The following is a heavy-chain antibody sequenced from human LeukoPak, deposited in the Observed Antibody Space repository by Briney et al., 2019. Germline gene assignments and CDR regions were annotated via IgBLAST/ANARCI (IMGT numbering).Heavy chain of an antibody. CDR2: IYHSGSS. J-gene: IGHJ6*03. CDR1: GYSISSGYY. Sequence: SETLSLTCTASGYSISSGYYWGWIRQPPGKGLEWIGNIYHSGSSYYNPSLKSRVTISVETSKNQFSLRLSSVTAADTAVYYCARVINCSGGSCYYYYMDVWGKGTTVTVSS. CDR3: ARVINCSGGSCYYYYMDV. V-gene: IGHV4-38-2*02. D-gene: IGHD2-15*01.